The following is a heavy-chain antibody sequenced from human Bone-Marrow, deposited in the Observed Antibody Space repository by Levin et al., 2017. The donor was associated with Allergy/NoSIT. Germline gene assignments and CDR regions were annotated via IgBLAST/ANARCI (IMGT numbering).Heavy chain of an antibody. CDR2: ISYTGTT. Sequence: KTSETLSLTCSVSGASITSPDYYWTWVRQPPGKGLEWIGHISYTGTTHYHPSLKSRVTISIDTSKRQFSLTLNSVTAADTAVYFCVRGAYCTDSDRRLDYWGQGTLVTVSS. CDR3: VRGAYCTDSDRRLDY. V-gene: IGHV4-30-4*01. CDR1: GASITSPDYY. D-gene: IGHD2-8*02. J-gene: IGHJ4*02.